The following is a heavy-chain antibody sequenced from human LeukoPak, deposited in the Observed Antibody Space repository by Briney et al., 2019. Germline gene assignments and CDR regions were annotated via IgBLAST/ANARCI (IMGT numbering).Heavy chain of an antibody. D-gene: IGHD1-26*01. V-gene: IGHV3-7*01. J-gene: IGHJ4*02. CDR1: GFTFSNYW. Sequence: GGSLRLSCAAPGFTFSNYWMGWVRQAPGKGLEWVANIKQDGSEIYYVDSVKGRFTISRDTAKDSLYLQMNSLRAEDTAVYYCARDPSTGASILDYWGQGTPVTVSS. CDR2: IKQDGSEI. CDR3: ARDPSTGASILDY.